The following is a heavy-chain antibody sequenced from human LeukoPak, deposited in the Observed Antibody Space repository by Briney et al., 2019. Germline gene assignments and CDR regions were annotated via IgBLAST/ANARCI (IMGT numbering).Heavy chain of an antibody. CDR3: ASDSSLVGSFDY. V-gene: IGHV3-9*01. CDR2: ISWNSGSI. CDR1: GFTFDDYA. D-gene: IGHD2-8*02. Sequence: GGSLRLSCAASGFTFDDYAMHWVRQAPGKGLEWVSGISWNSGSIGYADSVKGRFTISRDNAKNSLYLQLHSLRAEDTAVYYCASDSSLVGSFDYWGQGTLVTVSS. J-gene: IGHJ4*02.